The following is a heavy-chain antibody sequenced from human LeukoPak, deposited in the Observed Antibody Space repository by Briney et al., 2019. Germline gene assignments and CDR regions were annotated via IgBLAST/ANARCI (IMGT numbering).Heavy chain of an antibody. Sequence: GGSLRLSCAASGFTFSSYSMNWVRQAPGKGLEWVSYISSSSSTIYYADSVKGRFTISRDNAKNSLYLQMNSLRDEDTAVYYCVREVPYSSSWYIRTNWFDPWGQGTLVTVSS. V-gene: IGHV3-48*02. CDR3: VREVPYSSSWYIRTNWFDP. CDR2: ISSSSSTI. CDR1: GFTFSSYS. J-gene: IGHJ5*02. D-gene: IGHD6-13*01.